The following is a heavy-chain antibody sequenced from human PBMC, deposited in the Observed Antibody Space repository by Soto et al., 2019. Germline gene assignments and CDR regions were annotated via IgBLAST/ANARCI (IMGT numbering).Heavy chain of an antibody. D-gene: IGHD6-6*01. J-gene: IGHJ4*02. CDR2: ISGYDGHT. V-gene: IGHV1-18*01. CDR3: GRVGSSSSPIDY. Sequence: QVQLVQSGPEVRKPGASVKVSCKTSDYTFTIYGISWVRQAPGQGLEWMGWISGYDGHTNYAPKLQYRVTMSTDTSTTTAYMELGSLRSDDTAVYFCGRVGSSSSPIDYWGPGTLVTVSS. CDR1: DYTFTIYG.